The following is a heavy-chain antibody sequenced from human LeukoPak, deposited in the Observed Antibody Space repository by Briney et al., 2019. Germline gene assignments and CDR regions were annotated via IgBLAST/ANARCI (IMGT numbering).Heavy chain of an antibody. V-gene: IGHV3-23*01. CDR1: GFTFSNYA. Sequence: GGSLRLSCSVSGFTFSNYAMHWVRQTPGKGLEWVSLISGGSGNIYYVDSVKGRFTISRDNSKNTLYVQMTSLRAEDTAIYYCAKGSDYYGSVTSKKTDWGQGTLVTVSS. J-gene: IGHJ4*02. CDR3: AKGSDYYGSVTSKKTD. CDR2: ISGGSGNI. D-gene: IGHD3-10*01.